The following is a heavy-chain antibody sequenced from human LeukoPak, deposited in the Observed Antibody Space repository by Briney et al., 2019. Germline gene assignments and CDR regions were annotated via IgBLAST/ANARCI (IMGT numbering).Heavy chain of an antibody. J-gene: IGHJ4*02. CDR2: INYSGDT. D-gene: IGHD1-20*01. CDR3: VRLQAVTGNFDY. V-gene: IGHV4-39*07. Sequence: SETLSLTCTVSGGSISSSSYYWGWIRQPPGKGLEWIETINYSGDTYYNPSLKSRVTISVNSSKNQFSLKLSSVTAADTAVYYCVRLQAVTGNFDYWGQGALVTVSS. CDR1: GGSISSSSYY.